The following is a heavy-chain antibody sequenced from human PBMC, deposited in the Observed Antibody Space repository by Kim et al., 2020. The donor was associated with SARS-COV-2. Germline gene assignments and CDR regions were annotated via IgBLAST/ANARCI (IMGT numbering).Heavy chain of an antibody. D-gene: IGHD6-19*01. V-gene: IGHV3-21*01. J-gene: IGHJ4*02. Sequence: ADSLKGRFTITRDNAKNSLYLQMNSLRAEDTAVYYCARDAGYSSGWVFDYWGQGTLVTVSS. CDR3: ARDAGYSSGWVFDY.